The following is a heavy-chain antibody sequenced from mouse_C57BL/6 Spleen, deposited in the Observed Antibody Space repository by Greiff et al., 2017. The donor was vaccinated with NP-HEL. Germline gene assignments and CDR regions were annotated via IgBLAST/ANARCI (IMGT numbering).Heavy chain of an antibody. CDR3: ARRDYYGNYEFAY. CDR1: GYTFTDYN. V-gene: IGHV1-18*01. J-gene: IGHJ3*01. D-gene: IGHD2-1*01. Sequence: EVQLQQSGPELVKPGASVKIPCKASGYTFTDYNMDWVKQSHGKSLEWIGDINPNNGGTIYNQKFKGKATLTVDKSYSTAYMELRSLTSEDTAVYYCARRDYYGNYEFAYWGQGTLVTVSA. CDR2: INPNNGGT.